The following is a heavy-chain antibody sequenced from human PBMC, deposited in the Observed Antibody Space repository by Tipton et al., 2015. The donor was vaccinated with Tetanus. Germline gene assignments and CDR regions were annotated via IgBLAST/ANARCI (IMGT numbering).Heavy chain of an antibody. CDR2: VYSTATT. V-gene: IGHV4-30-4*01. CDR1: GGSISSGDYY. CDR3: ATQTDNWFDP. J-gene: IGHJ5*02. Sequence: TLSLTCTVSGGSISSGDYYWSWIRRPPGKGPEWIGYVYSTATTYYNASLESRVTISMDTSKNQFSMKLTSVTAADTAVYYCATQTDNWFDPWGQGTLVTVSS.